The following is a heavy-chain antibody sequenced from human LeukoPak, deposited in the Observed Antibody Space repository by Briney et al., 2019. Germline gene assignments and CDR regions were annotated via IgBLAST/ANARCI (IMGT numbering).Heavy chain of an antibody. CDR3: AADPGGVYCSSTSCTKYYYYYGMDV. Sequence: SVKVSCKASGFTFTSSAMQWVRQARGQRLEWMGWIVVGSGNTNYAQKFQERVTITRDMSTSTAYMELSSLRSEDTAVYYCAADPGGVYCSSTSCTKYYYYYGMDVWGQGTTVTVSS. D-gene: IGHD2-2*01. J-gene: IGHJ6*02. CDR1: GFTFTSSA. CDR2: IVVGSGNT. V-gene: IGHV1-58*02.